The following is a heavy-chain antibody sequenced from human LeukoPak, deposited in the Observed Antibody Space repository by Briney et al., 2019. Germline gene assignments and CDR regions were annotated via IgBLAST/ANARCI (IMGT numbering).Heavy chain of an antibody. Sequence: SGTLSLTCTVSGGSISSGSYYWSWIRQPAGKGLEWIGRIYTSGSTNYNPSLKSRVTISVDTSKNQFSLKLSSVTAADTAVYYCARDREQQLARGWFDPWGQGALVTVSS. CDR3: ARDREQQLARGWFDP. CDR2: IYTSGST. D-gene: IGHD6-13*01. CDR1: GGSISSGSYY. V-gene: IGHV4-61*02. J-gene: IGHJ5*02.